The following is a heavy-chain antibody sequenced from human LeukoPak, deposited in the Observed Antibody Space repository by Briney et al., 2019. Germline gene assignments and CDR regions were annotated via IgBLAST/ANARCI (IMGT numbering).Heavy chain of an antibody. CDR2: IYYSGST. V-gene: IGHV4-39*01. J-gene: IGHJ6*03. D-gene: IGHD2-8*01. Sequence: SETLSLTCTVSGVSISSSSYYWGWIRQPPGKGLEWIGSIYYSGSTYYNPSLKSRVTISVDTSKNQFSLKLSSVTAADTAVYYCARNGNYCIDVWGKGTTVTVSS. CDR1: GVSISSSSYY. CDR3: ARNGNYCIDV.